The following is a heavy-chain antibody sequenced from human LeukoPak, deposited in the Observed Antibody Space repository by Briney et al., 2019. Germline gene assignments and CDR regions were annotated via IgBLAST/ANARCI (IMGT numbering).Heavy chain of an antibody. Sequence: ASVKVSCKASGYTFTSYYMHWVRQAPGQGLEWMGIINPSGGSTSYAQKFQGRVTMTRDMSTSTVYMELSSLRSEDTAVYYCARDLATVTMVRGVPGYYYMDVWGKGTTVTVSS. CDR1: GYTFTSYY. CDR2: INPSGGST. J-gene: IGHJ6*03. CDR3: ARDLATVTMVRGVPGYYYMDV. V-gene: IGHV1-46*01. D-gene: IGHD3-10*01.